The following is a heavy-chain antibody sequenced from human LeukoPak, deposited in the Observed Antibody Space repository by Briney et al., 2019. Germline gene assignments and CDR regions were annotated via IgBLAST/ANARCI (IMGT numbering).Heavy chain of an antibody. CDR1: GGSFSGYY. CDR3: ARDFWSGYSTKNWFDP. Sequence: SETLSLTCAVYGGSFSGYYWSWIRQPPGRGLGWIGYIYYSGSTNYNPSLKSRVTISVDTSKNQFSLKLSSVTAADTAVYYCARDFWSGYSTKNWFDPWGQGTLVTVSS. D-gene: IGHD3-3*01. CDR2: IYYSGST. V-gene: IGHV4-59*01. J-gene: IGHJ5*02.